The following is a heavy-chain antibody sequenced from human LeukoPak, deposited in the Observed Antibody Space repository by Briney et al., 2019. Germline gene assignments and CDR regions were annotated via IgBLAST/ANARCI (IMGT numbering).Heavy chain of an antibody. J-gene: IGHJ3*02. D-gene: IGHD2-2*01. V-gene: IGHV3-23*01. Sequence: GGSPRLSCAASGFTFSSYAMSWVRQAPGKGLEWVSSISGSGATIYYADSVKGRFTISRDNSKNTLYLQMNTLRAEDTAVYYCAKDIVVVPAASDAFDIWGQGTMVIVSS. CDR1: GFTFSSYA. CDR3: AKDIVVVPAASDAFDI. CDR2: ISGSGATI.